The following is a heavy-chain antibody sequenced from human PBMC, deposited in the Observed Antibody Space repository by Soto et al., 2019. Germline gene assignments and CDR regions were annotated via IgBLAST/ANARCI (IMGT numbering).Heavy chain of an antibody. J-gene: IGHJ4*02. CDR3: AKDKHSLWDSSFDY. CDR1: GFKISSSS. D-gene: IGHD1-26*01. CDR2: ISDSGGST. Sequence: EVQLVESGGGLVQPGGSLRLSCAAFGFKISSSSMNWVRQAPGRGLEWVAYISDSGGSTYYADSVKGRFTISRDNSKNTLYLQMNSLRAEDTAVYYCAKDKHSLWDSSFDYWGQGTLVTVSS. V-gene: IGHV3-23*04.